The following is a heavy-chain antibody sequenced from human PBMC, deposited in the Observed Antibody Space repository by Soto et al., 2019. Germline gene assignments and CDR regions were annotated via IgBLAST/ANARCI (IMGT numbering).Heavy chain of an antibody. CDR1: GFTFISYS. D-gene: IGHD2-8*02. V-gene: IGHV3-30-3*01. Sequence: QVQLVESGGGIVQPGESLRLSCEASGFTFISYSIHWVRQAPGKGLEWVATISHDGARTSYVDSVNGRFTISRDNSKTTVYLEMNSLRVEDTAVYHCARDKDWGWHDYWGQGTLVTVSS. J-gene: IGHJ4*02. CDR2: ISHDGART. CDR3: ARDKDWGWHDY.